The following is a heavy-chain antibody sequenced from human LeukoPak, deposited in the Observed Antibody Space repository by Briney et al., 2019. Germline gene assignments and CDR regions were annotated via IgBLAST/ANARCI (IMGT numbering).Heavy chain of an antibody. Sequence: PGGSLRLSCAASGFTFNSYAMSWVRQAPGKGLEWVSAINGSGTSTAYADSVKGRFTISRDNSKNTLYLQMNSLRAEDTAVYYCALRYSSRYYFDFWGQGTLLTVSS. V-gene: IGHV3-23*01. CDR3: ALRYSSRYYFDF. CDR2: INGSGTST. D-gene: IGHD6-19*01. J-gene: IGHJ4*02. CDR1: GFTFNSYA.